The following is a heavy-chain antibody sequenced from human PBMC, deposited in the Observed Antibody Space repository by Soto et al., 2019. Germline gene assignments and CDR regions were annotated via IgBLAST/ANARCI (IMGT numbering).Heavy chain of an antibody. CDR1: GGSFTSNNW. D-gene: IGHD1-7*01. CDR2: IYRTGST. Sequence: SETLSLTCAVSGGSFTSNNWWTWVRQPPGQGLEWIGEIYRTGSTNYNPPLKSRVTISLDKSENQFSLKVTSLTAADTAIYYCASRDPGTSVDYWGQGTLVTVSS. J-gene: IGHJ4*02. V-gene: IGHV4-4*02. CDR3: ASRDPGTSVDY.